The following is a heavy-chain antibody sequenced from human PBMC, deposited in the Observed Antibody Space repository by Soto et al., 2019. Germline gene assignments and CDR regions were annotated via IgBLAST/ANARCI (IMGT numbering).Heavy chain of an antibody. Sequence: QVPLVQSGAEVKKPGSSVTVSCKASGGTFSSYAIHWVRQAPGQGLEWMGGIIPMYGPAKYAQRFQGRVTITANESTTTVYMELTSLTSQDMAVYCCARVTSMVRGVIDNWFDPWGHGTLVSVSS. D-gene: IGHD3-10*01. CDR2: IIPMYGPA. J-gene: IGHJ5*02. V-gene: IGHV1-69*01. CDR1: GGTFSSYA. CDR3: ARVTSMVRGVIDNWFDP.